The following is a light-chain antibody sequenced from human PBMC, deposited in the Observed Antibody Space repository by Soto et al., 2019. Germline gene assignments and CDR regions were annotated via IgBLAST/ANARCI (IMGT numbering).Light chain of an antibody. CDR1: QGISSW. V-gene: IGKV1-5*03. Sequence: DIQMTQAPSSLSGSVGDRVTITCGASQGISSWLAWYQQKPGKAPKLLIYKASTLKSGVPSRFSGSGSGTEFTLTISSLQPDDFATYYCQHYNSYSEAFGQGTKVDIK. J-gene: IGKJ1*01. CDR3: QHYNSYSEA. CDR2: KAS.